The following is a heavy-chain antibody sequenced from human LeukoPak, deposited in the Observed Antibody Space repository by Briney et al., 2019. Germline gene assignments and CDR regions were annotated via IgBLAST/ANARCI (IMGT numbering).Heavy chain of an antibody. V-gene: IGHV1-2*06. Sequence: ASVKVSCKASGYTFTGYYMHWVRQAPGQGLEWMGRINPNSGGTNYAQEFQGRVTMTRDTSISTAYMELSRLRSDDTAVYYCATYYYDSSGYYYKNPWGQGTLVTVSS. CDR3: ATYYYDSSGYYYKNP. J-gene: IGHJ5*02. CDR1: GYTFTGYY. D-gene: IGHD3-22*01. CDR2: INPNSGGT.